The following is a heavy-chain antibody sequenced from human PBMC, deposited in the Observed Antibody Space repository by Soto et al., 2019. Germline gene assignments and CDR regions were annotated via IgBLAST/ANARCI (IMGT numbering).Heavy chain of an antibody. J-gene: IGHJ4*02. CDR2: ISSSSSTI. D-gene: IGHD1-1*01. V-gene: IGHV3-48*01. CDR3: ASSFITTVGTTG. CDR1: GFTFSNYG. Sequence: EVQLVESGGGLVQPGGSLRLSCVASGFTFSNYGMNWVRQAPGKGLEWVSHISSSSSTIYYAESVKGRFTISIDNAKNSLYLQMNSLRGEDTAVYYCASSFITTVGTTGWGQGTLVTVSS.